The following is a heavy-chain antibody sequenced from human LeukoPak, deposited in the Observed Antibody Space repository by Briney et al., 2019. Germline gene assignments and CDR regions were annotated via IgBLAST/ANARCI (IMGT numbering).Heavy chain of an antibody. D-gene: IGHD2/OR15-2a*01. CDR2: IYYSGST. CDR3: AGHHPRNTVDF. CDR1: GGSISSYY. J-gene: IGHJ4*02. V-gene: IGHV4-59*08. Sequence: KSSETLSLTCTVSGGSISSYYWSWIQQPPGKGLEWIGYIYYSGSTNYNPSLKSRVTISVDTSKNQFSLRLSSVTAADTAVYYCAGHHPRNTVDFWGQGTLVTVSS.